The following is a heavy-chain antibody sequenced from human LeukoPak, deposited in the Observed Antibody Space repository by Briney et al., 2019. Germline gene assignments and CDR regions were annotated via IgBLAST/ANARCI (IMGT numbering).Heavy chain of an antibody. V-gene: IGHV1-69*05. Sequence: GASVKASCKASGGTFSSYAISWVRQAPGQGLEWMEGIIPIFGTANYAQKFQGRVTITTDESTSTAYMELSSLRSEDTAVYYCARVRYYDILTGYYHFDYWGQGTLVTVSS. CDR2: IIPIFGTA. CDR1: GGTFSSYA. D-gene: IGHD3-9*01. J-gene: IGHJ4*02. CDR3: ARVRYYDILTGYYHFDY.